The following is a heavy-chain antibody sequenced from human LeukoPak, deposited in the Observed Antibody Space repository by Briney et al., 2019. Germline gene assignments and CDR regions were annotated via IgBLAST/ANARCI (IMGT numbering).Heavy chain of an antibody. D-gene: IGHD2-21*02. Sequence: PGGSLRLSCAASGFTFSSYGMSWVRQAPGKGLEWVGFIRSKAYGGTTEYAASVKGRFTISRDDSKSIAYLQMNSLKTEDTAVYYCTNVAYCGGDCSQHDAFDIWGQGTMVTVSS. CDR3: TNVAYCGGDCSQHDAFDI. CDR2: IRSKAYGGTT. J-gene: IGHJ3*02. CDR1: GFTFSSYG. V-gene: IGHV3-49*04.